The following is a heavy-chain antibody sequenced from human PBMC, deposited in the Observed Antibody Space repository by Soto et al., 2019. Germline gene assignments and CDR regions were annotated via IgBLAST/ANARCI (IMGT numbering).Heavy chain of an antibody. CDR1: GFTFSSYA. V-gene: IGHV3-30-3*01. CDR2: ISYDGSNK. D-gene: IGHD6-6*01. CDR3: ARDPGSIAARPWFDP. Sequence: GGSRRLSWAASGFTFSSYAMHGVRQAPGRGLEWVAVISYDGSNKYYADSVKGRFTISRDNSKNTLYLQMNSLRAEDTAVYYCARDPGSIAARPWFDPWGQGTLVTVSS. J-gene: IGHJ5*02.